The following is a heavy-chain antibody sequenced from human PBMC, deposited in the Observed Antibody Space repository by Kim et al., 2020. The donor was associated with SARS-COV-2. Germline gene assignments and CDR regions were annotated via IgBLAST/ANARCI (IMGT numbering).Heavy chain of an antibody. CDR3: AKKGIRYGDHVGYFDY. D-gene: IGHD4-17*01. J-gene: IGHJ4*02. Sequence: GGSLRLSCATSGFTFSNYAMSWVRQAPGKGLEWVSLINSDDSTYYADSMKGRFTISRDNSRNTLFLHMNSLRAEDTAVYYCAKKGIRYGDHVGYFDYWGQGTLVAASS. V-gene: IGHV3-23*03. CDR1: GFTFSNYA. CDR2: INSDDST.